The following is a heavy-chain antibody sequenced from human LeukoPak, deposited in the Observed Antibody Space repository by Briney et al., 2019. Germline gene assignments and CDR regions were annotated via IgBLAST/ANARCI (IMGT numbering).Heavy chain of an antibody. Sequence: SETLSLTCTVSGGSISSSSYYWGWIRQPPGKGLEWIGSIYYSGSTYYNPSLKSRVTISVDTSKNQFFLKLSSVTAADTAVYYCARHGAMAPPFDYWGQGTLVTVSS. J-gene: IGHJ4*02. CDR3: ARHGAMAPPFDY. CDR2: IYYSGST. D-gene: IGHD5-18*01. V-gene: IGHV4-39*01. CDR1: GGSISSSSYY.